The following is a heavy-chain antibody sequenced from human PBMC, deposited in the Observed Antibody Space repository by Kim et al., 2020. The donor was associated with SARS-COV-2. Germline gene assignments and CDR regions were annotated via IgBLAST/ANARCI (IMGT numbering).Heavy chain of an antibody. CDR2: IYYSGST. J-gene: IGHJ4*02. CDR3: ARHEQSGSHDVFDY. Sequence: SETLSLTCTVSGGSISSSSYYWGWIRQPPGKGLEWIGSIYYSGSTYYNPSLKSRVTISVDTSKNQFSLKLSSVTAADTAVYYCARHEQSGSHDVFDYWGQGTLVTVSS. V-gene: IGHV4-39*01. CDR1: GGSISSSSYY. D-gene: IGHD1-26*01.